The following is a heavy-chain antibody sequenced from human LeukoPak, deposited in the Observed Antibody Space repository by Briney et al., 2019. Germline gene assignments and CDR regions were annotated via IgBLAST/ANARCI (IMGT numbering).Heavy chain of an antibody. J-gene: IGHJ4*02. Sequence: PGGSLRLSCAASGFTFSSYSMNWVRQAPGKGLEWVSSISSSSYIYYADSVKGRFTISRDNAKNSLYLQMNSLRAEDTAVYYCARGRGSPPSDYWGQGTLVTVSS. CDR2: ISSSSYI. CDR3: ARGRGSPPSDY. CDR1: GFTFSSYS. V-gene: IGHV3-21*01. D-gene: IGHD5-12*01.